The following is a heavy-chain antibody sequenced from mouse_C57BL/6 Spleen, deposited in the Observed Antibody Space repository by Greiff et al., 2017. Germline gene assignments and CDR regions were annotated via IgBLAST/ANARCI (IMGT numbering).Heavy chain of an antibody. J-gene: IGHJ4*01. CDR3: ARGGTTVVEDYAMDY. D-gene: IGHD1-1*01. CDR1: GYTFTSYG. Sequence: QVQLKESGAELARPGASVKLSCKASGYTFTSYGISWVKQRTGQGLEWIGEIYPRSGNTYYNEKFKGKATLTADKSSSTAYMELRSLTSEDSAVYFGARGGTTVVEDYAMDYWGQGTSVTVSS. CDR2: IYPRSGNT. V-gene: IGHV1-81*01.